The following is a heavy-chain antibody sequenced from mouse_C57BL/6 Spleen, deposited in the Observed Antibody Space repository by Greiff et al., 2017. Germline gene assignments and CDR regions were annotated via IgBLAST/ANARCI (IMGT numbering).Heavy chain of an antibody. Sequence: VQLQQPGAELVMPGASVKLSCKASGYTFTSYWMHWVKQRPGQGLEWIGEIDPSDSYTNYNQKFKGKSTLTVDKSSSTAYMQLSSLTSEDSAVYYGARDGDDVGWYFDVWGTGTTVTVSA. CDR1: GYTFTSYW. CDR2: IDPSDSYT. J-gene: IGHJ1*03. V-gene: IGHV1-69*01. D-gene: IGHD2-3*01. CDR3: ARDGDDVGWYFDV.